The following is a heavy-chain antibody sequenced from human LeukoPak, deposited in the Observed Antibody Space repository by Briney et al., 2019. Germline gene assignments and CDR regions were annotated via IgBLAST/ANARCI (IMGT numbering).Heavy chain of an antibody. J-gene: IGHJ5*02. CDR1: GYTFTSYG. D-gene: IGHD5-24*01. V-gene: IGHV1-18*01. CDR3: ASLRDMAWFDP. CDR2: ISAYNGNT. Sequence: ASVKVSCKASGYTFTSYGISWVRQAPGQGLEWMGWISAYNGNTNYAQKLQGRVTMTSDTSTSTAYMELRSLRSDDTAVYYCASLRDMAWFDPWGQGTLVTVSS.